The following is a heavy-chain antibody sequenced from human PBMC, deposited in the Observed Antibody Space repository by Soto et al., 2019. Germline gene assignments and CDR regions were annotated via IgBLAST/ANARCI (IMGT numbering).Heavy chain of an antibody. CDR3: ARIYRLQYPGYFDF. Sequence: PSETLSLTCSVSGGSISSGDSYWSWIRQHPGRGLEWIGYIYSSGSTSYNSSLKSRVAISVDTSNNQFSLNLSSVTAADTAVYYCARIYRLQYPGYFDFWGRGILVTVSS. CDR2: IYSSGST. D-gene: IGHD3-16*02. CDR1: GGSISSGDSY. V-gene: IGHV4-31*03. J-gene: IGHJ4*02.